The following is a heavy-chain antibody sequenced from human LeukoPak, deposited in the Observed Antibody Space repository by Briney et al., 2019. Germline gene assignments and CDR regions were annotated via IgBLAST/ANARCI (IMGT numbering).Heavy chain of an antibody. CDR3: ARLLGESTIYDL. J-gene: IGHJ5*02. CDR1: GFIVNGHW. V-gene: IGHV3-7*01. CDR2: IRQNGIEK. Sequence: PGGSLRLSCAASGFIVNGHWVSWVRQAAGKGLQWVASIRQNGIEKQYVDSVKGRFIISRDNAENSVSLQMDSLRDEDTAMYYCARLLGESTIYDLWGQGTLVTVSS. D-gene: IGHD3-16*01.